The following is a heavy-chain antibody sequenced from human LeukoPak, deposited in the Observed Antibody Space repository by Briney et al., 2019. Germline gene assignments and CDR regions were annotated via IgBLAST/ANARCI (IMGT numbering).Heavy chain of an antibody. V-gene: IGHV4-38-2*02. D-gene: IGHD3-3*01. CDR2: IYHSGST. CDR1: GYSISSGYY. J-gene: IGHJ3*02. Sequence: SETLSLTCTVSGYSISSGYYCGWIRQPPRKGLEWIGRIYHSGSTYYNPSLKSRVTISVDTSKNQFSLQLSSVTAADTAVYYCARDGSVLRFLEWLGYAFDIWGQGTMVTVSS. CDR3: ARDGSVLRFLEWLGYAFDI.